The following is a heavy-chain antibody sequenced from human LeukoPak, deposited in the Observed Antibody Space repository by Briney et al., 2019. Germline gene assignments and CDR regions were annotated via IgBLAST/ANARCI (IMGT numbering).Heavy chain of an antibody. D-gene: IGHD2-2*01. Sequence: ASVKVSCKASGYTFTSYGISWVRQAPGQGLEWMGWISAYNGNTNYAQKLQGRVTMTTDTCTSTAYMELRSLRSDDTAVYYCARDLVVVPAANYYYYGMDVWGQGTTVTVSS. CDR3: ARDLVVVPAANYYYYGMDV. CDR1: GYTFTSYG. J-gene: IGHJ6*02. CDR2: ISAYNGNT. V-gene: IGHV1-18*01.